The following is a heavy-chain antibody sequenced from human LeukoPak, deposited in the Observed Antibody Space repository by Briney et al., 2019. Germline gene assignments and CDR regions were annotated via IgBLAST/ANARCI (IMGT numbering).Heavy chain of an antibody. V-gene: IGHV4-34*01. CDR1: GGSFSDYY. D-gene: IGHD6-19*01. Sequence: SETLSLTCAIYGGSFSDYYWSWIRQPPGKGLEWIGEISRNGSTNYNSSLKSRVAISVDTSQNQFSPRLTSVTAADTAVYYCARQGLWLFLYYFDYWGQGTLVTVTS. J-gene: IGHJ4*02. CDR3: ARQGLWLFLYYFDY. CDR2: ISRNGST.